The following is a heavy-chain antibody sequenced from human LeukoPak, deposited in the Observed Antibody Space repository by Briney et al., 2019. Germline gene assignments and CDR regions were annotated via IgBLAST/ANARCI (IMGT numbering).Heavy chain of an antibody. CDR3: ARAASFGVVIS. CDR1: GGSISSYY. J-gene: IGHJ4*02. V-gene: IGHV4-59*01. CDR2: IYYSGST. D-gene: IGHD3-3*01. Sequence: PSETLSLTCTVSGGSISSYYWSWVRQPRGKGREWVGYIYYSGSTNYNPSLKSRVTISVDTSKNQFSLKLSSVTAADTAVYYCARAASFGVVISWGQGTLVTVSS.